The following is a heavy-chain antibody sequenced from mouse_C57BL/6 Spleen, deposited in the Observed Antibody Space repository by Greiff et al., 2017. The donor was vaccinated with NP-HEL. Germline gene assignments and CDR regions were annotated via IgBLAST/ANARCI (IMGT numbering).Heavy chain of an antibody. Sequence: EVMLVESGGDLVKPGGSLKLSCAASGFTFSSYGMSWVRQTPDKRLEWVATISSGGSYTYYPDSVKGRFTISRDNAKNTLYLQMSSLKSEDTAMYYCARTDYYGSSSGYFDYWGQGTTLTVSS. CDR1: GFTFSSYG. CDR2: ISSGGSYT. D-gene: IGHD1-1*01. CDR3: ARTDYYGSSSGYFDY. J-gene: IGHJ2*01. V-gene: IGHV5-6*02.